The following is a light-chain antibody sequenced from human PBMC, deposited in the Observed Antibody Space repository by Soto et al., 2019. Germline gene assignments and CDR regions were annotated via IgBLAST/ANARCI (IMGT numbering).Light chain of an antibody. V-gene: IGKV1-5*03. Sequence: DIQMTQSPSTLSASVGDRVTITCRASQSIRTWLAWYQQRSGKAPKLLIYKASTLQSGVPSRFSGSGSGTEFTLTISSLQPDDFATYFCQQYDSYWYSFGQGTKVEIK. J-gene: IGKJ2*03. CDR3: QQYDSYWYS. CDR1: QSIRTW. CDR2: KAS.